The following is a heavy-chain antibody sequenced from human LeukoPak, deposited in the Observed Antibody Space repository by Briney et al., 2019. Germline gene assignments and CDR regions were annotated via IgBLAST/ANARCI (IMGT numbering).Heavy chain of an antibody. CDR2: ISRSGSTK. CDR3: ARDWGQQLFRVNAFDI. CDR1: GFTFSSYW. V-gene: IGHV3-48*04. J-gene: IGHJ3*02. Sequence: PGGSLRLSCAASGFTFSSYWMHWVRQAPGKGLEWVSSISRSGSTKYYADSVKGRFTISTDNAKNSLYLQMNSLRAEDTALYYCARDWGQQLFRVNAFDIWGQGTMVTVSS. D-gene: IGHD6-13*01.